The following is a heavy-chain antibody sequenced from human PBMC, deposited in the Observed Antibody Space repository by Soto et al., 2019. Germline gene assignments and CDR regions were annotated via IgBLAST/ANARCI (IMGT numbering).Heavy chain of an antibody. J-gene: IGHJ4*02. V-gene: IGHV3-30*18. Sequence: QVQLVESGGGVVQPGTSLRLSCEASGFALNRFGMQWVRQAPGKGLEWVAFISYDGSYQYYADSVQGRLTITRDNSMNTLNMQLNSLRREDTAVYYCAKGGEVGGVLGDHWGQGTLVTVSS. CDR2: ISYDGSYQ. CDR1: GFALNRFG. D-gene: IGHD1-26*01. CDR3: AKGGEVGGVLGDH.